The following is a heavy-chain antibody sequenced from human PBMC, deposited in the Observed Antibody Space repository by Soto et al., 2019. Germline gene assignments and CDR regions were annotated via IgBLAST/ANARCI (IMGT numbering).Heavy chain of an antibody. D-gene: IGHD6-19*01. Sequence: EVQLLESGGGLVQPGGSLRLSCAASGFIFSSYALSWVRQAPGKGLEWVAAISGSGGSTYKADSVKGRLTISRDNSQNTRYLQVNSLRAEDTAVYYCARRHSGWYFDYWGQGTLVTVSS. CDR2: ISGSGGST. J-gene: IGHJ4*02. CDR1: GFIFSSYA. V-gene: IGHV3-23*01. CDR3: ARRHSGWYFDY.